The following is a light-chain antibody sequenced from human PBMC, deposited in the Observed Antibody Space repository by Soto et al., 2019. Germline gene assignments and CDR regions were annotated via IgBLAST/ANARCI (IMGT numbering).Light chain of an antibody. Sequence: QSELTQPPSVSRAPGQRVTISCTGSSSNIGAGYDVHWYQQLPGTAPKLLIYGNSNRPSGVPDRFSGSKSGTSASLAITGLQAEDEADYYCQSYDSSLSGSYVFGTGTKVTVL. CDR2: GNS. V-gene: IGLV1-40*01. CDR3: QSYDSSLSGSYV. CDR1: SSNIGAGYD. J-gene: IGLJ1*01.